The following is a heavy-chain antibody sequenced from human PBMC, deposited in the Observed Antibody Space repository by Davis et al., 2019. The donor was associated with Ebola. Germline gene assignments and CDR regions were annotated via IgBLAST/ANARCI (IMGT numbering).Heavy chain of an antibody. Sequence: GESLKISCKGSGYSFTSYWIGWDRQMPGKGLEWMGIIYPADSDTRYSPSFQGQVTITTDKSISTAYLQWSSLKASDTAIYYCARRVYYPSGRTAFDSWGQGTLVTVSS. V-gene: IGHV5-51*01. CDR1: GYSFTSYW. CDR2: IYPADSDT. CDR3: ARRVYYPSGRTAFDS. D-gene: IGHD3-10*01. J-gene: IGHJ4*02.